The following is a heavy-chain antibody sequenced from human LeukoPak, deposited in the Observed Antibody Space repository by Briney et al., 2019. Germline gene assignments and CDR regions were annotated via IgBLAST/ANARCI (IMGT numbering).Heavy chain of an antibody. CDR1: GFTFSDYY. D-gene: IGHD5/OR15-5a*01. CDR2: IYISGST. V-gene: IGHV3-53*01. J-gene: IGHJ5*02. Sequence: GGSLRLSCAASGFTFSDYYMGWMRQAPGKGLEWVSVIYISGSTYYAGSVKGRFTISRDNSKNTLYLQMNSLRAEDTAVYYCAREVASTYNWFDPWGQGTLVTVSS. CDR3: AREVASTYNWFDP.